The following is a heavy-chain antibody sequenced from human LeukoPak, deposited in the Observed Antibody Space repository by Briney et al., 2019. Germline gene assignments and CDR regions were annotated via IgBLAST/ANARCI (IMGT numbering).Heavy chain of an antibody. J-gene: IGHJ5*02. D-gene: IGHD6-19*01. CDR1: GLTFSSYW. Sequence: GGSLRLSCAASGLTFSSYWMSWVRQAPGKGLEWLANIKEDGSEKYYVDSVKGRFTISRDNAKSSLYLQMKSLRAEDTAVYYCARAVASNWFDPWGQGTLVTVSS. CDR2: IKEDGSEK. V-gene: IGHV3-7*01. CDR3: ARAVASNWFDP.